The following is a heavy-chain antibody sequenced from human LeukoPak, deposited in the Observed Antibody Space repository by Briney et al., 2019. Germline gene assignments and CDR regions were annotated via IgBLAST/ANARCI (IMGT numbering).Heavy chain of an antibody. Sequence: GRSLRLCCAASGFTFSSYVMHWVRQAPGKGLEWVAVISYDGSNKYYADSVKGRFTISRDNSKNTLYLQMNSLRAEDTAVYYCARGWNGDYNRGFDYWGQRTLVTVSS. CDR3: ARGWNGDYNRGFDY. D-gene: IGHD4-17*01. V-gene: IGHV3-30*04. CDR1: GFTFSSYV. J-gene: IGHJ4*01. CDR2: ISYDGSNK.